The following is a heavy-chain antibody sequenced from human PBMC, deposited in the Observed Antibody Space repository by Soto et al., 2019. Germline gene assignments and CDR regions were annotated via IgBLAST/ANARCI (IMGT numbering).Heavy chain of an antibody. CDR1: GYTFTSYA. CDR2: INAGNGNT. D-gene: IGHD5-12*01. V-gene: IGHV1-3*05. Sequence: QVQLVQSGAEEKKPGASVKVSCKASGYTFTSYAMHWVRQAAGQRLEWMGWINAGNGNTKYSQKFQGRVTITRDTSASTAYMELSSLRSEDTAVYYCARLGLSGYDSQLIDYWGQGTLVTVSS. J-gene: IGHJ4*02. CDR3: ARLGLSGYDSQLIDY.